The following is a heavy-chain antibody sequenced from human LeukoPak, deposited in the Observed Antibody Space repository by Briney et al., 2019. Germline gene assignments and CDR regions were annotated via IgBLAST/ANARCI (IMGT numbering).Heavy chain of an antibody. CDR2: IYYSGST. CDR3: ARSYYDYVWGSYRYRPYYYYMDV. D-gene: IGHD3-16*02. J-gene: IGHJ6*03. V-gene: IGHV4-59*01. CDR1: GGSISSYY. Sequence: PSETLSLTCTVSGGSISSYYWSWIRQPPGKGLEWIGYIYYSGSTNYNPSLKSRVTISVDTSKNQFSLKLSSVTAADTAVYYCARSYYDYVWGSYRYRPYYYYMDVWGKGTTVTVSS.